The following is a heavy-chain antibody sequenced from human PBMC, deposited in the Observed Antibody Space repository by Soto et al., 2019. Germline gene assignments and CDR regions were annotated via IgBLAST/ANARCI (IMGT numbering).Heavy chain of an antibody. CDR3: ARGGFSSSWRFDY. CDR1: GDTFSSYA. Sequence: QVQLVQSGAEVRKPGSSVEVSCKASGDTFSSYAISWVRQAPGQGLEWMGGIVPIIGSTNYAQKFQGRVTITADKSTSTAYMELTSLRSEDTAVYYCARGGFSSSWRFDYWGQGTLVTVSS. CDR2: IVPIIGST. D-gene: IGHD6-13*01. J-gene: IGHJ4*02. V-gene: IGHV1-69*06.